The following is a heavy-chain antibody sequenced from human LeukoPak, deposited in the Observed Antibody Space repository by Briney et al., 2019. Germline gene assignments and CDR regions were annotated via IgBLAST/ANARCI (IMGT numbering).Heavy chain of an antibody. CDR2: INTETGNP. CDR1: GYIFTNYG. V-gene: IGHV7-4-1*02. Sequence: ASVKVSCKASGYIFTNYGVNWVRQAPGQGLEWIGWINTETGNPTYAQGSTGRFVFSLDTSVSAAYLQISSLQAEDTAVYYRARKVRGVYGMDVWGQGTTVTVSS. D-gene: IGHD3-10*01. CDR3: ARKVRGVYGMDV. J-gene: IGHJ6*02.